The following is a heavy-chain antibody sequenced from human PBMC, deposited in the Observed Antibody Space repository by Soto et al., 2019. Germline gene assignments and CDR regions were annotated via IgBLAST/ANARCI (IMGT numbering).Heavy chain of an antibody. Sequence: QVQLVQSGAEVKKPGSSVKVSCKASGGTFSSYAISWVRQAPGQGLEWMGGIIPIFGTANYAQKFQGRVTITADKSTSTAYMELSSLSSEDTAVYYCARVGVDIVVVVAADYYYYGMDVWGQGTTVTVSS. J-gene: IGHJ6*02. CDR3: ARVGVDIVVVVAADYYYYGMDV. CDR2: IIPIFGTA. CDR1: GGTFSSYA. D-gene: IGHD2-15*01. V-gene: IGHV1-69*06.